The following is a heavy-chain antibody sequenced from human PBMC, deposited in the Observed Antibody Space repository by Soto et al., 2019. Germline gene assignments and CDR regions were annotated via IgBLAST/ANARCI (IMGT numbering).Heavy chain of an antibody. J-gene: IGHJ6*02. V-gene: IGHV4-59*12. CDR1: GDSINNSY. CDR2: IFYTGTT. Sequence: PSETLSLTCAVSGDSINNSYWSWIRQPPGKRLEWIGNIFYTGTTTYNPSLESRVTMSVDTSKNQFSLKLSSVTAADTAVYYCARMGPNDYYYGMDVWGQGTTVTVSS. CDR3: ARMGPNDYYYGMDV.